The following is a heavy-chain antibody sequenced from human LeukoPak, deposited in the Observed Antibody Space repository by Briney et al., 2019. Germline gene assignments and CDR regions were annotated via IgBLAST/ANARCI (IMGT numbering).Heavy chain of an antibody. CDR3: ARRAYYDSSGYHPTSGYFDL. Sequence: SETLPLTCTVSGGSIFSYYWNWIRQPPGKGLEWLGYIYSNGITNYSPSLRSRGTIPIATSKNQISLRLTSVTAADTAIYYCARRAYYDSSGYHPTSGYFDLWGRGTLVTVSS. CDR2: IYSNGIT. V-gene: IGHV4-4*08. CDR1: GGSIFSYY. D-gene: IGHD3-22*01. J-gene: IGHJ2*01.